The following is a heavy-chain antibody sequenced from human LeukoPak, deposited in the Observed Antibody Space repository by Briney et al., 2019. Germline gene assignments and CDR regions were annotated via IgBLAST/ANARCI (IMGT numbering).Heavy chain of an antibody. J-gene: IGHJ4*02. D-gene: IGHD3-16*01. Sequence: SETLSHTCTVSGGSISSYYWGWIRQPPGKGLEWIGSIYHSRSTYYNPSLKSRVTILVDTSKNQFSLKLSSVTAADTAVYYCARRGGSRYFDYWGQGTLVTVSS. CDR3: ARRGGSRYFDY. CDR2: IYHSRST. CDR1: GGSISSYY. V-gene: IGHV4-38-2*02.